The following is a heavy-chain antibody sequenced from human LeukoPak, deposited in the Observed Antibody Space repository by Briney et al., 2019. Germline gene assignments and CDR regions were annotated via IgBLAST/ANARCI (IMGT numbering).Heavy chain of an antibody. Sequence: PSETLSLTCTVSGGSISSYYWSWIRQPPGKGLEWIGYIYYSGSTNYNPSHKSRLTISVDTSKNHFSLKLSSVTAADTAVYYCARDFILYGSGSYSSDLDYWGQAT. CDR1: GGSISSYY. J-gene: IGHJ4*02. CDR2: IYYSGST. CDR3: ARDFILYGSGSYSSDLDY. V-gene: IGHV4-59*12. D-gene: IGHD3-10*01.